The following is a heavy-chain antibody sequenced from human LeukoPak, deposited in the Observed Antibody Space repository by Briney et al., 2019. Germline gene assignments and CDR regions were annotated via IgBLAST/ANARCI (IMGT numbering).Heavy chain of an antibody. D-gene: IGHD6-19*01. V-gene: IGHV3-21*01. CDR1: GFTFSSYS. J-gene: IGHJ4*02. Sequence: GESLRLSCAASGFTFSSYSMFWVRQAPGKGLEWVSSISSSSSLIYYADSVKGRFTISRDNAKNSLYLQTNSLRAEDTAMYFCARGVISVALVDYWGQGTLVTVSS. CDR2: ISSSSSLI. CDR3: ARGVISVALVDY.